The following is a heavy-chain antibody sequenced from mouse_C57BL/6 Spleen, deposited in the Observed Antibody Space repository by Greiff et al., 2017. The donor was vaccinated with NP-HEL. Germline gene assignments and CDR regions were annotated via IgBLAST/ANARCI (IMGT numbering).Heavy chain of an antibody. CDR2: IDPSDSYT. CDR1: GYTFTSYW. V-gene: IGHV1-69*01. CDR3: ARKDYYYGSSSFAY. D-gene: IGHD1-1*01. J-gene: IGHJ3*01. Sequence: VQLQQSGAELVMPGASVKLSCKASGYTFTSYWMHWVKQRPGQGLEWIGEIDPSDSYTNYNQKFKGKSTLTVDISSSTAYMQLSSLTSEDSAVYYCARKDYYYGSSSFAYWGQGTLVTVSA.